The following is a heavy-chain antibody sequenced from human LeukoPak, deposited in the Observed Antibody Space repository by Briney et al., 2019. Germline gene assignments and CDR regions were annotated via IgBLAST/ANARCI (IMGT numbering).Heavy chain of an antibody. V-gene: IGHV3-30-3*01. CDR1: GFTFSSYA. J-gene: IGHJ4*02. D-gene: IGHD2-2*01. CDR3: AKDLCTSCYASLYYFDY. Sequence: PGGSLRLSCAASGFTFSSYAMHWVRQALGKGLEWVAVISYDGSNKYYADSVKGRFTISRDNSKNTLYLQMNSLRAEDTAVYYCAKDLCTSCYASLYYFDYWGQGTLVTVSS. CDR2: ISYDGSNK.